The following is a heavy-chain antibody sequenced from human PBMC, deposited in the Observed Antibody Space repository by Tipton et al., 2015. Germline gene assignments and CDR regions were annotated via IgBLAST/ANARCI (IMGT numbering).Heavy chain of an antibody. CDR3: ARGRGWRVFDY. V-gene: IGHV4-59*12. D-gene: IGHD3-10*01. Sequence: TLSLTCTVSGGSISRYYWSWIRQAPGGGLEWIGYIYYSGSTNYNPSLKSRVTISVDTSKDQFSLKLSSVIAADTAVYFCARGRGWRVFDYWGQGTLVTVSS. CDR2: IYYSGST. J-gene: IGHJ4*02. CDR1: GGSISRYY.